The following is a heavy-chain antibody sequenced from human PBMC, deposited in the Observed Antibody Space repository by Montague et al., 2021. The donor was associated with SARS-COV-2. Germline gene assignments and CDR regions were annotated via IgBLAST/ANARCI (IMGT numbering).Heavy chain of an antibody. CDR1: GGSFSSSPYY. D-gene: IGHD3-3*01. J-gene: IGHJ6*03. CDR2: IHYSGIT. Sequence: SETLSLTCTVSGGSFSSSPYYWGWVRQSPGKGLEWIGNIHYSGITDYNASLKTRVTISVDTSKNQFSLKLTSVTAADTAVYYCARLAVIISGAPPTRLPRYMDVWGQGTTVTVSS. CDR3: ARLAVIISGAPPTRLPRYMDV. V-gene: IGHV4-39*01.